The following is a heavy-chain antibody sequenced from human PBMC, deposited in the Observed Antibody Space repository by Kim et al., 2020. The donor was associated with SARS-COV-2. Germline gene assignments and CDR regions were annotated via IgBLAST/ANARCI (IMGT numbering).Heavy chain of an antibody. J-gene: IGHJ4*02. D-gene: IGHD3-16*01. Sequence: DSVKGRFTISRDNYKNTLYLQMNSLRAEDTAVYYCANWASFGPHPYYFDYWGQGTLVTVSS. V-gene: IGHV3-23*01. CDR3: ANWASFGPHPYYFDY.